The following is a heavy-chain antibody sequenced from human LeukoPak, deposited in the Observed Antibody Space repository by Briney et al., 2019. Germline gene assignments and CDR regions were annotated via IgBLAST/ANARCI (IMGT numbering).Heavy chain of an antibody. J-gene: IGHJ4*02. V-gene: IGHV2-5*01. CDR1: GSSLSTSGVG. CDR2: IYWSDDK. Sequence: SGPTLVNPTQPLTLTCTFSGSSLSTSGVGVGWIRQPPGKALEWLALIYWSDDKRYTSSLKSRLTITKDTSKKQVVLTMTNMDPVDTATYYCAHLHLVMGGFDYWGQGTLVTVSS. D-gene: IGHD2-8*01. CDR3: AHLHLVMGGFDY.